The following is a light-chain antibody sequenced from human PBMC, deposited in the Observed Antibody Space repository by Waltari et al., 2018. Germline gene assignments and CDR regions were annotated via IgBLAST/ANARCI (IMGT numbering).Light chain of an antibody. V-gene: IGLV2-14*03. Sequence: SALPQPASVSGSPGQSISISCTGTSSDVGRYDYVSLYQQHPDKAPKLLIYDVTQMPSGISHRFSGSKSGYTASLTISGLQSEDEADYYCLSYTTSDTYVFGSGTRVTVL. CDR3: LSYTTSDTYV. CDR2: DVT. CDR1: SSDVGRYDY. J-gene: IGLJ1*01.